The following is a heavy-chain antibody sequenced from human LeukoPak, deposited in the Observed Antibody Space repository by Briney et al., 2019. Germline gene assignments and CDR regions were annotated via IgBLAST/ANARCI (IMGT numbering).Heavy chain of an antibody. CDR3: ARVDGWCSGGSCTYYFDY. CDR1: GGSISSYY. V-gene: IGHV4-38-2*02. J-gene: IGHJ4*02. CDR2: IYHSGST. Sequence: SETLSLTCTVSGGSISSYYWSWIRQPPGKGLEWIGSIYHSGSTYYNPSLKSRVTISVDTSKNQFSLKLSSVTAADTAVYYCARVDGWCSGGSCTYYFDYWGQGTLVTVSS. D-gene: IGHD2-15*01.